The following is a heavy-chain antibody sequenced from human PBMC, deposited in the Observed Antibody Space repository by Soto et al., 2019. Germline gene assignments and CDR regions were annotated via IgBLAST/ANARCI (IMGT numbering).Heavy chain of an antibody. Sequence: GGSLRLSCAASGFTFSSYAMSWVRQAPGKGLEWVSAISGSGGSTYYADSVKGRFTISRDNSKNTLYLQMNSLRAEDTAVYYCAKDLTGYYYYYMDVWGKGTTVTVSS. CDR2: ISGSGGST. CDR1: GFTFSSYA. J-gene: IGHJ6*03. CDR3: AKDLTGYYYYYMDV. V-gene: IGHV3-23*01.